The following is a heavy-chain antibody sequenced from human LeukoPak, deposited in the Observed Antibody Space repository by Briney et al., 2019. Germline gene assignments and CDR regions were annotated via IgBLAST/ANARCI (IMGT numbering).Heavy chain of an antibody. Sequence: SVKVSCKASGGTFSSYAISWVRQAPGQGLEWMGRIIPILGMANYAQKFQGRVTITADKSTSTAYMELSSLRSEDTAVYYCASSPGYSSSLDYWGQGTLVTVSS. CDR3: ASSPGYSSSLDY. V-gene: IGHV1-69*04. D-gene: IGHD6-13*01. CDR2: IIPILGMA. CDR1: GGTFSSYA. J-gene: IGHJ4*02.